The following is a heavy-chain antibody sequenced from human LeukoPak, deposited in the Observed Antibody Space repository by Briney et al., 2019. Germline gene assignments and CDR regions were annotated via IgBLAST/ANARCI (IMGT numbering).Heavy chain of an antibody. CDR1: GGTFSSYA. J-gene: IGHJ4*02. Sequence: ASVKVSCKASGGTFSSYAISWVRQAHGQGLEWMGGIIPIFGTANYAQKFQGRVTITADESTSTAYMELSSLRSEDTAVYYCARENEVCSSTSCYSDWGQGTLVTVSS. D-gene: IGHD2-2*01. V-gene: IGHV1-69*13. CDR2: IIPIFGTA. CDR3: ARENEVCSSTSCYSD.